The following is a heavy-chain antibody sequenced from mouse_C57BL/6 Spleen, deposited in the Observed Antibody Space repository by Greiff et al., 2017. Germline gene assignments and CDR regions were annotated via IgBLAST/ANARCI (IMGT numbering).Heavy chain of an antibody. CDR1: GFTFSDYG. CDR2: ISSGSSTI. V-gene: IGHV5-17*01. J-gene: IGHJ4*01. CDR3: ARCYYGSSPHYYAMDY. Sequence: EVKLVESGGGLVKPGGSLKLSCAASGFTFSDYGMHWVRQAPEKGLAWVAYISSGSSTIYYADTVKGRFTISRDNAKNTLFLQMTSLRSEDTAMYYCARCYYGSSPHYYAMDYWGQGTSVTVSS. D-gene: IGHD1-1*01.